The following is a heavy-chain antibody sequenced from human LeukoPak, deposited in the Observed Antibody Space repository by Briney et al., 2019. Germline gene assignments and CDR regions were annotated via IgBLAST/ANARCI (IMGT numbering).Heavy chain of an antibody. J-gene: IGHJ4*02. CDR1: GFTFSSYS. CDR2: ISSSSSYI. V-gene: IGHV3-21*01. D-gene: IGHD6-19*01. CDR3: AREIAVAGYHYFDY. Sequence: GGSLRLSCAASGFTFSSYSMNWVRQAPGKGLEWVSSISSSSSYIYYADSVKGRFTISRDNAKNSLYLQMNSLRADDTAVYYCAREIAVAGYHYFDYWGQGTLVTVSS.